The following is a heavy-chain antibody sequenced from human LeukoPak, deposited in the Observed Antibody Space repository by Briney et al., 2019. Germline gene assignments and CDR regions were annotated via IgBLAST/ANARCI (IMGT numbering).Heavy chain of an antibody. Sequence: SETLSLTCTVSGGSITNYYWTWIRQPPGKGLEWIGYIHYSGSTNYNPSLKSRVTISVDTSKNQFSLKLSSVTAADTAVYYCARSIVVVPALRFDPWGQGTLVTVSS. J-gene: IGHJ5*02. D-gene: IGHD2-2*01. CDR1: GGSITNYY. CDR3: ARSIVVVPALRFDP. V-gene: IGHV4-59*08. CDR2: IHYSGST.